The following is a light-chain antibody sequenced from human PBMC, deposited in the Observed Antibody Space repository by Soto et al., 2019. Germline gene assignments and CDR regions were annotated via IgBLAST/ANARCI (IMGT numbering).Light chain of an antibody. CDR1: QSVLYSSNNKNY. CDR2: WAS. J-gene: IGKJ2*01. CDR3: QQYYSIPYT. Sequence: DIVMTQSPDSLAVCLGERATINCKSSQSVLYSSNNKNYLAWYQQKPGQPPKLLIYWASTRESGVPDRFTGSGSGTDFTLTISRLQAEDVAVYYCQQYYSIPYTFGQGTNLEIK. V-gene: IGKV4-1*01.